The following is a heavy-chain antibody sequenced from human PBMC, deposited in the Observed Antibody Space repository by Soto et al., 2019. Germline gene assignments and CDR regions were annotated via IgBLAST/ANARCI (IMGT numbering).Heavy chain of an antibody. V-gene: IGHV4-59*01. CDR1: GGSISSYY. CDR2: IYYSGST. Sequence: PSETLSLTCTVSGGSISSYYWSWIRQPPGKGLEWIGYIYYSGSTNYNPSLKSRVTISVDTSKNQFSLKLSSVTAADTAVYYCARGGGWELSGAFDIWGQGTMVT. CDR3: ARGGGWELSGAFDI. J-gene: IGHJ3*02. D-gene: IGHD1-26*01.